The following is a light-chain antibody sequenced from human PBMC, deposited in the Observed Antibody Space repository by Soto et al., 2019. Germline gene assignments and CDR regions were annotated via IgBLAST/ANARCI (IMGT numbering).Light chain of an antibody. CDR2: STN. Sequence: QAVVTQEPSLSVSPAGTVTLTCGLNSGSVSTDNYPSWYQQTPGQTPRTLVYSTNTRSSGVPDRFSGSILGNKAALTITGAQADDESDYYCVLYMGRGISMFGGGTKLTVL. CDR3: VLYMGRGISM. J-gene: IGLJ3*02. V-gene: IGLV8-61*01. CDR1: SGSVSTDNY.